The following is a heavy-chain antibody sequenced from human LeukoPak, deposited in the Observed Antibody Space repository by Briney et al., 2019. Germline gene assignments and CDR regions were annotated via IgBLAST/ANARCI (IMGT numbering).Heavy chain of an antibody. V-gene: IGHV1-2*02. D-gene: IGHD3-16*01. CDR1: GYTFTGYY. CDR3: APGPVGGGGIYFDY. Sequence: GASVKVSCKASGYTFTGYYMHWLRPAPGQGLEWMGWINPKSGGSNSPQKFQGRVTMTRDTSISTAYMELSRLRSDDTAVYYCAPGPVGGGGIYFDYWGQGTLVTVSS. J-gene: IGHJ4*02. CDR2: INPKSGGS.